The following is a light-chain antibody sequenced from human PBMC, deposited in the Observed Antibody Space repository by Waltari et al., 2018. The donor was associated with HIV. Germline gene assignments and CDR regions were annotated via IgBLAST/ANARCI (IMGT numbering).Light chain of an antibody. CDR2: DVS. Sequence: QSALTQPASVSGSPGQSITISCTGTSSDVGGYRYVSWFQQHPGKAPKLILYDVSNRPSGVSTRFSGSKSGNTASLTISGLQAEDEANYYCSSYTASGTLVFGGGTTVTVL. CDR1: SSDVGGYRY. J-gene: IGLJ3*02. V-gene: IGLV2-14*01. CDR3: SSYTASGTLV.